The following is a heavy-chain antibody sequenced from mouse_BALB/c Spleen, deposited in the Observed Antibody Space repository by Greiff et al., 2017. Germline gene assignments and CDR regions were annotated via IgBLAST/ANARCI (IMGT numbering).Heavy chain of an antibody. CDR3: ARGDRYGAY. V-gene: IGHV5-6-5*01. CDR2: ISSGGST. J-gene: IGHJ3*01. D-gene: IGHD2-14*01. CDR1: GFTFSSYA. Sequence: EVMLVESGGGLVKPGGSLKLSCAASGFTFSSYAMSWVRQTPEKRLEWVASISSGGSTYYPDSVKGRFTISRDNARNILYLQMSSLRSEETAMYYCARGDRYGAYWGQGTLVTVSA.